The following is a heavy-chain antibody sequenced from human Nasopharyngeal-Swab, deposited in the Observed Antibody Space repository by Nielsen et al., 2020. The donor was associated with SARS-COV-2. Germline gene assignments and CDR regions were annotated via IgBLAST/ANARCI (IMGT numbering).Heavy chain of an antibody. CDR2: ISSSSSYI. Sequence: GGSLRLSCAASGFTFSSYSMNWVRQAPGKGLEWVSSISSSSSYIYYADSVKGRSTISRDNAKNSLYLQMNSLRAEDTAVYYCARGPTIFGVVIDYWGQGTLVTVSS. CDR3: ARGPTIFGVVIDY. CDR1: GFTFSSYS. J-gene: IGHJ4*02. D-gene: IGHD3-3*01. V-gene: IGHV3-21*01.